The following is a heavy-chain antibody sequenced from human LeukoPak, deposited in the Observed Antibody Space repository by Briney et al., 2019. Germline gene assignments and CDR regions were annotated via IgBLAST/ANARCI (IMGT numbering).Heavy chain of an antibody. CDR1: GGSISSYY. CDR3: ARLDEILDP. Sequence: SETLSLTCTVSGGSISSYYWSWIRQPPGKGLEWIGYIYYSGSTNYNPSLKSRVTISVDTSKNQFSLKLGSVTAADTAVYYCARLDEILDPWGQGTLVTVSS. CDR2: IYYSGST. V-gene: IGHV4-59*08. J-gene: IGHJ5*02. D-gene: IGHD5-24*01.